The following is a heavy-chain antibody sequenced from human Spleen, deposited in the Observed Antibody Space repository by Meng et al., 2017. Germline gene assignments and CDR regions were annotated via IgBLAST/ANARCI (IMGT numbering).Heavy chain of an antibody. CDR2: IYYSGST. V-gene: IGHV4-30-2*05. Sequence: QLQLQESGSGLVKSSETLSLTCTVSGGSISSGGYSWSWIRQPPGEGLEWIGYIYYSGSTYYNPSLKSRVTISVDTSKNQFSLKLSSVTAADTAVYHCLRGSGGSVWGQGTLVTVSS. CDR1: GGSISSGGYS. D-gene: IGHD3-10*01. J-gene: IGHJ1*01. CDR3: LRGSGGSV.